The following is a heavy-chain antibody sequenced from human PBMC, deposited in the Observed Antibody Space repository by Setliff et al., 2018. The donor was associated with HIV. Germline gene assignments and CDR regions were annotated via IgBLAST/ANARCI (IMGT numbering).Heavy chain of an antibody. V-gene: IGHV4-38-2*01. CDR2: IYHSGST. CDR1: GYSISSGYY. D-gene: IGHD3-10*01. Sequence: PSETLSLTCAVSGYSISSGYYWGWIRQPPGKGLEWIGSIYHSGSTFYNPSLKSRVTISVDTSKNQFSLNLTSVTATDTAVYHCARGRGVRGVNDAFDIWGQGTMVTVSS. CDR3: ARGRGVRGVNDAFDI. J-gene: IGHJ3*02.